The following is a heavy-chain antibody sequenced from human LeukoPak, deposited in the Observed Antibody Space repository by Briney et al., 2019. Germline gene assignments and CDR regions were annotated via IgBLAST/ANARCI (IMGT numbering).Heavy chain of an antibody. Sequence: KTSETLSLTCTVSGGSISSSSYYWGWIRQPPGKGLEWVGSIYYSGSTYYNPSLKSRVTISVDTSKNQFSLKLSSVTAADTAVYYCARAMITFGEVIGLGAFDIWGQGTVVTVSS. CDR2: IYYSGST. CDR1: GGSISSSSYY. J-gene: IGHJ3*02. D-gene: IGHD3-16*01. CDR3: ARAMITFGEVIGLGAFDI. V-gene: IGHV4-39*07.